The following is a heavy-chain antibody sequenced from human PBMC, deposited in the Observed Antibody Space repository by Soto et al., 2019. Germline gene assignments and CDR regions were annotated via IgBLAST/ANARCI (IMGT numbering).Heavy chain of an antibody. D-gene: IGHD3-10*01. CDR3: ARGSVLLWFGDSGY. CDR1: GFTFSTYW. Sequence: GGSLRLSCAASGFTFSTYWMTWVRQAPGKGLEWVANINQDGSEKYYVDSVKGRFTISRDNAKNSLYLQMNSLRAEDTAVYYCARGSVLLWFGDSGYWGQGTLVTVSS. CDR2: INQDGSEK. J-gene: IGHJ4*02. V-gene: IGHV3-7*01.